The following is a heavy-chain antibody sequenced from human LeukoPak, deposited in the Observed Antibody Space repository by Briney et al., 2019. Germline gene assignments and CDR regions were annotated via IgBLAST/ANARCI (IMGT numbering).Heavy chain of an antibody. CDR3: ARDRYYGSGSPCMDV. D-gene: IGHD3-10*01. Sequence: ASVKVSCKASGGTFSSYAISWVRQAPGQGLEWMGGIIPIFGTANYAQKFQGRVTITADESTSAAYMELSSLRSEDTAVYYCARDRYYGSGSPCMDVWGKGTTVTISS. CDR2: IIPIFGTA. V-gene: IGHV1-69*13. J-gene: IGHJ6*03. CDR1: GGTFSSYA.